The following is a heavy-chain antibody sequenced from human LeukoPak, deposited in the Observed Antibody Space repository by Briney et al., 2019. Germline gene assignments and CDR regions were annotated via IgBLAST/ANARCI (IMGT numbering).Heavy chain of an antibody. J-gene: IGHJ4*02. Sequence: SVKVSCKASGATFTNYAISWVRQAPGQGLEWMGGIIPIFATANYAQRFQGRVTITADKSTSTANMELSSLRSEDMALYYCASGLRLGELSLSMDYWGQGALVTVSA. CDR2: IIPIFATA. D-gene: IGHD3-16*01. CDR1: GATFTNYA. CDR3: ASGLRLGELSLSMDY. V-gene: IGHV1-69*06.